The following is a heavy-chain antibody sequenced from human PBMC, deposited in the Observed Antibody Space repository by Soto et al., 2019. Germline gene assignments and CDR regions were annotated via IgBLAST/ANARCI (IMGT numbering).Heavy chain of an antibody. Sequence: ASVKVSCKASGYTFTGYYMHWVRQAPGQGLDWMGCINPTIGGTNYAQKFQGRVTMTKDTSISTAYMELGRLRSDDTAVDSCAGQYSSTNWYFDLWGRGTLVTVS. V-gene: IGHV1-2*02. CDR3: AGQYSSTNWYFDL. CDR1: GYTFTGYY. J-gene: IGHJ2*01. CDR2: INPTIGGT. D-gene: IGHD6-13*01.